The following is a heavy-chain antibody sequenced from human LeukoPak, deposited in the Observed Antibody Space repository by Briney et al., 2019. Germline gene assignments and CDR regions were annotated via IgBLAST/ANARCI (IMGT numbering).Heavy chain of an antibody. CDR2: INHSGST. J-gene: IGHJ4*02. D-gene: IGHD1-26*01. Sequence: SETLSLTCAVYGGSFSGYYWSWIRQPPGKGLEWIGEINHSGSTNYNPSLKSRVTISVDTSKNQFSLRLSSVTAADTAVYYCARGEWELGYWGQGTLVTVSS. CDR1: GGSFSGYY. CDR3: ARGEWELGY. V-gene: IGHV4-34*01.